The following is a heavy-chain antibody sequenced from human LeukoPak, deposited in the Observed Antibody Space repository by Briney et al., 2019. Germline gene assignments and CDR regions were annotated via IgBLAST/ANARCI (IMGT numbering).Heavy chain of an antibody. CDR2: IRSRPYGETT. CDR1: GFTFSDYC. V-gene: IGHV3-49*03. CDR3: ARGPSALGETNGWFDP. D-gene: IGHD2-8*01. J-gene: IGHJ5*02. Sequence: GGSLRLSCTASGFTFSDYCMSWFRQAPGKGLEWVGFIRSRPYGETTEYAASVKGRFSISRENSGGIAYLQMNSLKIEDTAVYYCARGPSALGETNGWFDPWGQGTLVTVSS.